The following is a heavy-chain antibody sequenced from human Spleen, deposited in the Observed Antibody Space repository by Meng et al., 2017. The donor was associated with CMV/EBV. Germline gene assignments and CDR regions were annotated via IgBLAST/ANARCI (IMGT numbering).Heavy chain of an antibody. CDR3: ARQSSGWYGNAFDI. CDR1: GYRFSTYW. Sequence: GESLKISCKGYGYRFSTYWIAWVRQMPGKGLEWMGIIYPGDSDARYSPSFQGQVIISVDKSISTAYLQWSSLKASDTAMYYCARQSSGWYGNAFDIWGQGTMVTVSS. J-gene: IGHJ3*02. V-gene: IGHV5-51*01. CDR2: IYPGDSDA. D-gene: IGHD6-19*01.